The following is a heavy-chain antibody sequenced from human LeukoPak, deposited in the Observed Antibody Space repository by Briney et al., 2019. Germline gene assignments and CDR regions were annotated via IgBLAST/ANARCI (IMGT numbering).Heavy chain of an antibody. Sequence: ASVKVSCKASGYTFTGYYMHWVRQPPGQGLEWMGWINPNSGGTNYAQKFQGRVTMTRDTSISTAYMELSRLRSDDTAAYYCARGYSSSWYSNWFDPWGQGTLVTVSS. D-gene: IGHD6-13*01. J-gene: IGHJ5*02. CDR3: ARGYSSSWYSNWFDP. CDR1: GYTFTGYY. CDR2: INPNSGGT. V-gene: IGHV1-2*02.